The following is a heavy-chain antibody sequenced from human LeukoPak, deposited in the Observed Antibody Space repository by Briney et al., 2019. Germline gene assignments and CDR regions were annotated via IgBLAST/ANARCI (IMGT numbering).Heavy chain of an antibody. V-gene: IGHV3-53*01. Sequence: PGGSLRLSCAASGFTVSTNYMNWVRQAPGKGLEWVSILYSGSSTYYADSVEGRFTISRDSSKNTLFLQMNDLRAEDTAVYYCARVVDHFHWYLDLWGRGTLVTVSS. CDR2: LYSGSST. CDR3: ARVVDHFHWYLDL. J-gene: IGHJ2*01. D-gene: IGHD3-3*02. CDR1: GFTVSTNY.